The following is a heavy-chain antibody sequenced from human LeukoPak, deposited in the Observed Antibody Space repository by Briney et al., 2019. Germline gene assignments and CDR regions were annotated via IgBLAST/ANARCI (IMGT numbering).Heavy chain of an antibody. V-gene: IGHV3-15*01. CDR1: GFTFNNAW. Sequence: PGGSLRLSCAASGFTFNNAWMSWVRQAPGKGLEWVGRIKSKTDGGTTDYAAPVKGRFTIPRDDSKNTLYLQMNSLKTEDTAVYYCTTLSSHAGSDYWGQGTLVTVPS. CDR3: TTLSSHAGSDY. J-gene: IGHJ4*02. CDR2: IKSKTDGGTT. D-gene: IGHD6-13*01.